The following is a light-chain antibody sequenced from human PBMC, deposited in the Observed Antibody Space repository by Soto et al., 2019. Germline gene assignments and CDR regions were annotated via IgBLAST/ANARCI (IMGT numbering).Light chain of an antibody. CDR2: GAS. CDR1: QSISTN. CDR3: LQYNNRPPYT. J-gene: IGKJ2*01. Sequence: EVVVTQSPATLSVAPGESATFSCRTSQSISTNVAWYQHRPGQPPRLLIYGASTRATGIPARFSGSGSRTQFTLSISGLQSEDFALYYCLQYNNRPPYTFGQGTQLEIK. V-gene: IGKV3D-15*01.